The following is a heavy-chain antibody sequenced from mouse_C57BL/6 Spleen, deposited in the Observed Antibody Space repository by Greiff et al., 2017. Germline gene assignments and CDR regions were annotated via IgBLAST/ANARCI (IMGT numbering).Heavy chain of an antibody. D-gene: IGHD3-3*01. CDR1: GYTFTSYW. CDR2: IIPSNGGT. V-gene: IGHV1-53*01. J-gene: IGHJ2*01. CDR3: ARSKTGWYYFDY. Sequence: QVQLQQPGTELVKPGASVTLSCTASGYTFTSYWMHWVKQRPGQGLEWIGNIIPSNGGTNYNAKFKSKATLTVDKSSSTAYMQLSSLTSEDSAVYYCARSKTGWYYFDYWGQGTTLTVSS.